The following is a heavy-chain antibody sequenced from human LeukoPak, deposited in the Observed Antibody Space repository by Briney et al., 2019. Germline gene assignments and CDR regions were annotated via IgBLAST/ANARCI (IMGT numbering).Heavy chain of an antibody. Sequence: SETLSLTCTVSGGSISGYYWSWIRQPPGKGLEWIAYIYYNGISNYNPSLKSRVIISVDSSKNQFSLKLTSVTAADTAVYYCAREGRGIRGDAFHIWGQGTLVTVSS. CDR2: IYYNGIS. CDR1: GGSISGYY. J-gene: IGHJ3*02. V-gene: IGHV4-59*01. D-gene: IGHD3-16*01. CDR3: AREGRGIRGDAFHI.